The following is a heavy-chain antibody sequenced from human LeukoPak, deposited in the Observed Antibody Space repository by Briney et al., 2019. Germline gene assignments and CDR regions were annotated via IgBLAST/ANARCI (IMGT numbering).Heavy chain of an antibody. D-gene: IGHD1-26*01. CDR3: ARGHGGSYYAGY. V-gene: IGHV3-66*01. CDR2: IYSGGST. CDR1: GFTVSSNY. Sequence: PGGSLRLSCAASGFTVSSNYMSWVRQAPGKGLEWVSVIYSGGSTYYADSVKGRFTISRDNSKNALYLQMNSLRAEDTAVYYCARGHGGSYYAGYRGQGTLVTVSS. J-gene: IGHJ4*02.